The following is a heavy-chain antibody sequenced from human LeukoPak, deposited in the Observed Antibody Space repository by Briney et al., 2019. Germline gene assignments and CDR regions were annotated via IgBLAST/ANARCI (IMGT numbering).Heavy chain of an antibody. CDR3: ARHHFRVNFSPFGY. J-gene: IGHJ4*02. CDR1: GGSFSGYY. D-gene: IGHD4-11*01. Sequence: PSETLSLTCAVYGGSFSGYYWSWIRQPPGKGLEWIGEINHSGSTNYNPSLKSRVTISVDTSKNQFSLKLSSVTAADTAVYYCARHHFRVNFSPFGYWGQGTLVTVSS. V-gene: IGHV4-34*01. CDR2: INHSGST.